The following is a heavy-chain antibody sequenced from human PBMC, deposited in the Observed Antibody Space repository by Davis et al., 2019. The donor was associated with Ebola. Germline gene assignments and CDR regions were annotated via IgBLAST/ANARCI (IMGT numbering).Heavy chain of an antibody. V-gene: IGHV3-23*01. J-gene: IGHJ6*02. D-gene: IGHD6-13*01. CDR2: ISGSGGST. CDR1: GFTFSSYA. Sequence: GESLKISCAASGFTFSSYAMSWVRQAPGQGLEWVSAISGSGGSTYYADSVKGRFTISRDNSKNTLYLQMNSLRAEDTAVYYCAKASRSWYGMDVWGQGTTVTVSS. CDR3: AKASRSWYGMDV.